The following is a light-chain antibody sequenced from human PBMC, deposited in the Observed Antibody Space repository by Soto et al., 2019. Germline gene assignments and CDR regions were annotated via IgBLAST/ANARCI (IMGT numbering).Light chain of an antibody. CDR3: QQYNSYPWT. J-gene: IGKJ1*01. CDR1: QSISSW. Sequence: DIQMTQSPSTLSASVGDRVTITCRASQSISSWLAWYQQKPGKAPKLLIYKASSLESGVPSRFSGSGSGTELTLTISSLQTDDFASDYCQQYNSYPWTFGQGTNVEIK. CDR2: KAS. V-gene: IGKV1-5*03.